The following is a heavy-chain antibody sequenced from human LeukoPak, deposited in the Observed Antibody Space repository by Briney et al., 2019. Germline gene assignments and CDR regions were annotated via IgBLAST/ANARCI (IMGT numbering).Heavy chain of an antibody. Sequence: GGSLRLSCAASGFTFSSSGMHWVRQAPGKGLEWVTVIWYDGSNRYYADPVKGRFTVSRDNSKNTLYLQMNSLRAEDTAVYYCARAKGVSTGYRPTDYWGQGTLVTVSS. J-gene: IGHJ4*02. CDR2: IWYDGSNR. CDR1: GFTFSSSG. V-gene: IGHV3-33*01. D-gene: IGHD3-22*01. CDR3: ARAKGVSTGYRPTDY.